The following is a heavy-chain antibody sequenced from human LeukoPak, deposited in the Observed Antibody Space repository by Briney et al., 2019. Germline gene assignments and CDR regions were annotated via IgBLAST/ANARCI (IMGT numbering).Heavy chain of an antibody. V-gene: IGHV3-7*01. D-gene: IGHD6-6*01. Sequence: GGSLRLSCAASGFTFSSYAMTWVRQAPGKGLEWVANIKQDGGQKYYVDSVKGRFTVSRDNAKNSLYLQMNSLRAEDTAVYYCARLAARQVAGYWGQGTLVTVSS. CDR3: ARLAARQVAGY. CDR1: GFTFSSYA. CDR2: IKQDGGQK. J-gene: IGHJ4*02.